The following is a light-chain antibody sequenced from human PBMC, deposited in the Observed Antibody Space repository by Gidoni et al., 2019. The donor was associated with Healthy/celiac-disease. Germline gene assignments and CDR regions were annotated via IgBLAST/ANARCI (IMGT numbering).Light chain of an antibody. J-gene: IGLJ1*01. CDR3: SSYTSSSPGV. CDR1: SSAVGGYNY. Sequence: QSALTQPASVSGSPGHSITISCTGTSSAVGGYNYVSWYQQHPGKAPKLMIYDVSNRPSGVSNRFSGSKSGNTASLTISGLQAEDEADYYCSSYTSSSPGVFGTGTKVTVL. CDR2: DVS. V-gene: IGLV2-14*01.